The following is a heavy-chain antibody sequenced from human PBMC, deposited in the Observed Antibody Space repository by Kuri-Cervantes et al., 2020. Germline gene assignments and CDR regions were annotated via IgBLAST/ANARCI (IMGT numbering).Heavy chain of an antibody. Sequence: SETLSLTCTVSGGSISSSSYYWGWIRQPPGKGLEWIGSIYYSGSAYYNPSLKSRVTISVDTSKNQFSLKLSSVTAADTAVYYRARSGGIQLWSSGLDYWGQGTLVTVSS. CDR3: ARSGGIQLWSSGLDY. J-gene: IGHJ4*02. CDR1: GGSISSSSYY. V-gene: IGHV4-39*01. CDR2: IYYSGSA. D-gene: IGHD5-18*01.